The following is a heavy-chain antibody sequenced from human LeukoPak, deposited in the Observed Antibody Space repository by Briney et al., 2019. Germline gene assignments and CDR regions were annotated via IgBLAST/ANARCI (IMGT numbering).Heavy chain of an antibody. CDR3: ARELTPRSSSWYGVEAFDI. CDR2: ISSSSSYI. CDR1: GFTFSSYS. Sequence: GGSLRLSCAASGFTFSSYSMNWVRQAPGKGLEWVSSISSSSSYIYYADSVKGRFTISRDNAKNSLYLQMNSLRAEDTAVYYCARELTPRSSSWYGVEAFDIWGQGTMVTVSS. J-gene: IGHJ3*02. V-gene: IGHV3-21*01. D-gene: IGHD6-13*01.